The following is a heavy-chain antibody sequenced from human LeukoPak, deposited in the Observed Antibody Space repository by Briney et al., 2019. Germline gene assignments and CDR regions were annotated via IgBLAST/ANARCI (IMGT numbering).Heavy chain of an antibody. CDR1: GFTFSSYS. D-gene: IGHD4-17*01. CDR3: ARQDYGDFKGYYYYGMDV. CDR2: ISSSSSYI. Sequence: GGSLRLSCAASGFTFSSYSTNWVRQAPGKGLEWVSSISSSSSYIYYADSVKGRFTISRDNAKNSLYLQMNSLRAEDTAVYYCARQDYGDFKGYYYYGMDVWGQGTTVTVSS. J-gene: IGHJ6*02. V-gene: IGHV3-21*01.